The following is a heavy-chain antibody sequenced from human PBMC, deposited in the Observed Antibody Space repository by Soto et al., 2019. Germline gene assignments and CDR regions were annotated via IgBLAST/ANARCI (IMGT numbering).Heavy chain of an antibody. CDR1: GFTFSSYA. D-gene: IGHD6-19*01. Sequence: QVQLVESGGGVVQPGRSLRLSCAASGFTFSSYAMHWVRQAPGKGLEWVALISYDGSNKYYADSVKGRFTISRDNSKNTLYLQMNSLRAEDTAVYYCARDKSSGWSLGYWGQGTLVTVSS. J-gene: IGHJ4*02. CDR2: ISYDGSNK. CDR3: ARDKSSGWSLGY. V-gene: IGHV3-30-3*01.